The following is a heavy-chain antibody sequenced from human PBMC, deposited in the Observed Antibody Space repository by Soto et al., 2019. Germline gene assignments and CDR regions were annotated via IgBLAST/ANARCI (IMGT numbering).Heavy chain of an antibody. D-gene: IGHD6-6*01. J-gene: IGHJ4*02. V-gene: IGHV4-34*01. CDR2: ISQSGNT. CDR1: SGSFSGYY. Sequence: SETLSLTCSIYSGSFSGYYWSWIRQPPGKGLEWIGEISQSGNTNYSPSLKSRVSISIDTSKEQFSLNLASVSAADTAVYYCARAPKVSGSSQTRPDFWGQGTLVTVSS. CDR3: ARAPKVSGSSQTRPDF.